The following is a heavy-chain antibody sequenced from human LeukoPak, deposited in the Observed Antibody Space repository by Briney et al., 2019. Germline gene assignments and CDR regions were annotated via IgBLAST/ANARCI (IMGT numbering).Heavy chain of an antibody. CDR3: AGRSGSYSA. CDR2: IYYRGST. V-gene: IGHV4-39*01. Sequence: PSETLSLTCTVSGGSIRSSYYYWGWIRQPPGKGLEWIGSIYYRGSTYYNPSLQSRVTTYVDTSKNRFSLRLSSVTAADTAVYYCAGRSGSYSAWGQGALVTVSS. D-gene: IGHD1-26*01. CDR1: GGSIRSSYYY. J-gene: IGHJ5*02.